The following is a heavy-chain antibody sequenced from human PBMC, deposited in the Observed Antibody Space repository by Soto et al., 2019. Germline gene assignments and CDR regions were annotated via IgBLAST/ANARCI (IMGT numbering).Heavy chain of an antibody. CDR1: GFSLSTGGVG. CDR2: IYWDDDK. V-gene: IGHV2-5*02. J-gene: IGHJ6*02. CDR3: AHSRCGGDCLQSYSSHYYYGMDV. Sequence: QITLKESGPSLVKPTQTLTLTCTFSGFSLSTGGVGVGWIRQPPGKALEWLALIYWDDDKRYSPSLRSRLTVTKYTSKNQVVLTMTNMDPVDTATYSCAHSRCGGDCLQSYSSHYYYGMDVWGQGTTVTVSS. D-gene: IGHD2-21*02.